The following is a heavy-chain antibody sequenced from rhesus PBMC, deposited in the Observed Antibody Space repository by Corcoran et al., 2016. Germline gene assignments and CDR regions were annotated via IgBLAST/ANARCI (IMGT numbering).Heavy chain of an antibody. CDR3: VGLMVAGPVEY. Sequence: LQLQQSGPGLVKPSETLSLTCAVSGGSISSNSWTWIRQPPGKGLEWIGRISGDDGTPDSNPSLRGRVTIAIDPSKTEFSLKVDSVTAADTAVYYCVGLMVAGPVEYWGQGVLVTVSS. D-gene: IGHD6-37*01. J-gene: IGHJ4*01. CDR2: ISGDDGTP. CDR1: GGSISSNS. V-gene: IGHV4-173*01.